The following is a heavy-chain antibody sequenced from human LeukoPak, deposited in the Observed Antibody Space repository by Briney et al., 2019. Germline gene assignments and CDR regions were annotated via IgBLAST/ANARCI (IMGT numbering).Heavy chain of an antibody. CDR3: ARPQRYSGSYCPFDY. V-gene: IGHV3-7*01. J-gene: IGHJ4*02. CDR1: GFTFSSYW. CDR2: IKQDGSEK. D-gene: IGHD1-26*01. Sequence: GGSLRLSCAASGFTFSSYWMSWVRQAPGKGLEWVANIKQDGSEKYYVDSVKGRFTISRDNAKNSLYLQMNSLRAEDTAVYYCARPQRYSGSYCPFDYWGQGTLVTVSS.